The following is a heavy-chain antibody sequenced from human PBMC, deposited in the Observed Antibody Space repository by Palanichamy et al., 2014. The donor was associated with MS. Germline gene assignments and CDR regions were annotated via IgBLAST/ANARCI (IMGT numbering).Heavy chain of an antibody. CDR2: IHHSGST. V-gene: IGHV4-34*01. D-gene: IGHD3-22*01. CDR1: GGSFSSYY. J-gene: IGHJ1*01. Sequence: LQQWGAGLLKPSETLSLTCAVYGGSFSSYYWSWIRQPPGKGLEWIGEIHHSGSTNESPSLKSRVTISVDTSKNQCSLKLSSVTAADTAVYYCARGVRPWKRRGYYSGRSAPGSAEYFQQWGQGTLVTVSS. CDR3: ARGVRPWKRRGYYSGRSAPGSAEYFQQ.